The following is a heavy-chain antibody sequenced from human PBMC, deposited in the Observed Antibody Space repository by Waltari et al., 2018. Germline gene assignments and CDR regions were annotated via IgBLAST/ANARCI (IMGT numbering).Heavy chain of an antibody. CDR1: GYSFTSYW. CDR3: ARGSPYCGGDCYFDY. Sequence: EVQLVQSGAEVKKPGESLKISCKGSGYSFTSYWIGWVRQMPGKGLEWMVIIYPSDSDTIYRPSFQGQVTISADKSISTAYLQWSSLKPSDTAMYYCARGSPYCGGDCYFDYWGQGTLVTVSS. CDR2: IYPSDSDT. V-gene: IGHV5-51*01. D-gene: IGHD2-21*01. J-gene: IGHJ4*02.